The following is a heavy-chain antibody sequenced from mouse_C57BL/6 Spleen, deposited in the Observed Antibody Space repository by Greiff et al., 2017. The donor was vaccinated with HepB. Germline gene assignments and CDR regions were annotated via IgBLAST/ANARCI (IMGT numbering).Heavy chain of an antibody. Sequence: EVQGVESGGGLVKPGGSLKLSCAASGFTFSSYTMSWVRQTPEKRLEWVATISGGGGNTYYPDCVKGRFTISRDNAKNTLYLQMSSLRSEDTALYYCARHNYGSYAMDYWGQGTSVTVSS. CDR3: ARHNYGSYAMDY. CDR1: GFTFSSYT. V-gene: IGHV5-9*01. J-gene: IGHJ4*01. D-gene: IGHD1-1*01. CDR2: ISGGGGNT.